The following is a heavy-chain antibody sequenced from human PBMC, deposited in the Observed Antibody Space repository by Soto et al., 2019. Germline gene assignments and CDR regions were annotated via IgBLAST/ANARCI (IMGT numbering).Heavy chain of an antibody. J-gene: IGHJ3*02. CDR2: INPSGGST. CDR1: GYTFTSYY. D-gene: IGHD4-17*01. CDR3: ASALPYGDYGNDAFDI. V-gene: IGHV1-46*03. Sequence: ASVKVSCKASGYTFTSYYMHWVRQAPGQGLEWMGIINPSGGSTSYAQKFQGRVTMTRDTSTSTVYMELSSLRSEDTAVYYCASALPYGDYGNDAFDIWGQGTMVTVSS.